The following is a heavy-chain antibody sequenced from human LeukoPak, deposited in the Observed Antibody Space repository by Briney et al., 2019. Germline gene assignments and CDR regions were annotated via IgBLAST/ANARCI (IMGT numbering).Heavy chain of an antibody. D-gene: IGHD1-14*01. CDR2: IYYSGST. Sequence: PSETLSLTCTVSGGSISSYYWSWIRQPPGKGLEWIGYIYYSGSTNYNPSLKSRVTISVDTSKNQFSLKLSSVTAADTAVYYCALATITAYYFDYWGQGTLVTVS. CDR1: GGSISSYY. J-gene: IGHJ4*02. V-gene: IGHV4-59*01. CDR3: ALATITAYYFDY.